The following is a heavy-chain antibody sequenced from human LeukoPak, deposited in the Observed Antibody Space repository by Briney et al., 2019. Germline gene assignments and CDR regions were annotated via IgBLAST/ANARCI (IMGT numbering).Heavy chain of an antibody. CDR3: AICRKFYSDSSGYCNYFDY. D-gene: IGHD3-22*01. V-gene: IGHV4-31*03. CDR1: RGSISTSGYY. CDR2: ISFSGSP. Sequence: SETLSLTCTVSRGSISTSGYYWSWIRQHPGKGLDYIGYISFSGSPYYNASLESRFTMSVDTSKNQFSLKLSSVTAADTAVYYCAICRKFYSDSSGYCNYFDYWGQGTLVTASS. J-gene: IGHJ4*02.